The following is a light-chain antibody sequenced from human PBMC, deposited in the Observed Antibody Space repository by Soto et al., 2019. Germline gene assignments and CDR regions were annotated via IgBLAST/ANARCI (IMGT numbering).Light chain of an antibody. Sequence: QSALTQPPSASGSPGQSVTISCTGTSSDVGGYNYVSWYQQHPGKAPKLMIYEDSKRPSGVPDRFSGSKSGNTASLTVSGLQAEDDSDYYSCACAVSNTLVFGRGTKLTVL. CDR2: EDS. CDR1: SSDVGGYNY. V-gene: IGLV2-8*01. CDR3: CACAVSNTLV. J-gene: IGLJ2*01.